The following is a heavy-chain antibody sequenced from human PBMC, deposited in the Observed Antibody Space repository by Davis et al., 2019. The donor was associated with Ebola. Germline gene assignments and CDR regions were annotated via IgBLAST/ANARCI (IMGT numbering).Heavy chain of an antibody. D-gene: IGHD3-10*01. CDR1: GFSLSTSGMC. CDR2: IDWDNDK. J-gene: IGHJ3*02. CDR3: ARILQYKYRSGDI. Sequence: SGPTLVKPTQTLTLTCTFSGFSLSTSGMCVSWIRQPPGKALEWLARIDWDNDKYYSTSLKTRLSISKDTPKNQVVLTMTNMDPVDTATYYCARILQYKYRSGDIWGQGTMVTVSS. V-gene: IGHV2-70*11.